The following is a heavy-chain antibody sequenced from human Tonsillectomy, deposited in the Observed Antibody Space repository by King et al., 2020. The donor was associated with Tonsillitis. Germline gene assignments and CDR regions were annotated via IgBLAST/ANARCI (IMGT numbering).Heavy chain of an antibody. Sequence: VQLVESGGGLVQPGRSLRLSCTASEFTFGDYAMTWVRQAPGKGLEWVGFIRSKAYGGTTEYAASVKGRLTISRDDSKNIAYLQMNSLKTEDTAVYYCTVTYYFDTSGRWFDPWAQGTLVTVSS. CDR2: IRSKAYGGTT. CDR3: TVTYYFDTSGRWFDP. D-gene: IGHD3-22*01. J-gene: IGHJ5*02. V-gene: IGHV3-49*04. CDR1: EFTFGDYA.